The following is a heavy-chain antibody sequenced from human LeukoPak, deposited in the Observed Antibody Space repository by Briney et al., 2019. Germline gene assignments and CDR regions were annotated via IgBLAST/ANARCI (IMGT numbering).Heavy chain of an antibody. Sequence: SVKVSCKASGGTFSSYAISWVRQAPGQGLEWMGRIIPILGIANYAQKFQGRVTITADKSTSTAYMELSSLRSEDTAVYYCARELRRYYDSSGYYRPGDYWGQGTLVTVSS. J-gene: IGHJ4*02. V-gene: IGHV1-69*04. CDR3: ARELRRYYDSSGYYRPGDY. CDR2: IIPILGIA. D-gene: IGHD3-22*01. CDR1: GGTFSSYA.